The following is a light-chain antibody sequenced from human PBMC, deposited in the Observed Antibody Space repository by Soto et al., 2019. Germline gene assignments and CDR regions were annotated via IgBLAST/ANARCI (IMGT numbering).Light chain of an antibody. Sequence: EIVLTQSPGTLSLSPGERATLSCRASQSVSGNYLAWYQQKPGQSPRLLIYGSSDRATGTPDRFSGSGSGTDFTLTITRVEPEDFGVYYCQQHGSSPPYTFGQGTKLEIK. CDR1: QSVSGNY. J-gene: IGKJ2*01. CDR2: GSS. CDR3: QQHGSSPPYT. V-gene: IGKV3-20*01.